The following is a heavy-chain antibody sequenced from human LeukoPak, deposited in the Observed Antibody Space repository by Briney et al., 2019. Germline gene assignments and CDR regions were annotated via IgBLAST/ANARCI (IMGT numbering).Heavy chain of an antibody. J-gene: IGHJ4*02. CDR3: ARTIVVVPAAKGTFDY. Sequence: GGSLRLSCAACGFTFSSYDMHWVRQATGKGLEWVSAICTAGDTYYPGSVKGQFTISRENAKNSLYLQMNSLRAGDTAVYYCARTIVVVPAAKGTFDYWGQGTLVTVSS. V-gene: IGHV3-13*03. CDR1: GFTFSSYD. D-gene: IGHD2-2*01. CDR2: ICTAGDT.